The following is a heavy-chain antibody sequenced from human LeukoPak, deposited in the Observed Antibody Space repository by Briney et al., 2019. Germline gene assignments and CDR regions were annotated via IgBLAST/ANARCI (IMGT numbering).Heavy chain of an antibody. CDR3: AKEGYCSGGSCYGEYFQH. CDR1: GFTFSSYA. Sequence: GGSLRLSCAASGFTFSSYAMSWVRQAPGKGLEWVSAISGSGGSTYYADSVKGRFTISRDNSKNTLYLQVNSLRAEDTAVYYCAKEGYCSGGSCYGEYFQHWGQGTLVTVSS. J-gene: IGHJ1*01. V-gene: IGHV3-23*01. CDR2: ISGSGGST. D-gene: IGHD2-15*01.